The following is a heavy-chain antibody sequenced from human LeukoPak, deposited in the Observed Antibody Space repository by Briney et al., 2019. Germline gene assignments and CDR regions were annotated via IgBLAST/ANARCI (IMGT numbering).Heavy chain of an antibody. Sequence: GGSLRLSCAASGFTVSTNYMSWVRQAPGKGLESVSAVSNNGETYYLNSVKGRFTISRDSSKNTLYLQMDSLRTEDTAVYYCAREITGTLDYWGQGTLVTVSS. D-gene: IGHD4-17*01. CDR3: AREITGTLDY. V-gene: IGHV3-64*01. CDR1: GFTVSTNY. CDR2: VSNNGET. J-gene: IGHJ4*02.